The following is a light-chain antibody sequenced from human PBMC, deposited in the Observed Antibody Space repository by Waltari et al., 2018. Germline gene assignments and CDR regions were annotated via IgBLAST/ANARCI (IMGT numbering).Light chain of an antibody. Sequence: DIVMTQSPDSLAVSLGERATINCKSIQSVFSSSNSKTYLAWYQHKPGQPPKLLIYWASVRASGVPDRFSGSGSGTDFTLTISSLQAEDVAVYYCHHYYIPPLTFGQGTRLEI. CDR1: QSVFSSSNSKTY. J-gene: IGKJ5*01. CDR2: WAS. V-gene: IGKV4-1*01. CDR3: HHYYIPPLT.